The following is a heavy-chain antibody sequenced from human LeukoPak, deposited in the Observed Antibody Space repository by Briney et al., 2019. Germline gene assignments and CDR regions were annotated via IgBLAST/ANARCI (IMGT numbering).Heavy chain of an antibody. J-gene: IGHJ4*02. CDR2: IYSGGDT. CDR3: ARWPTIFGG. V-gene: IGHV3-66*01. Sequence: ETLSLTCTVSGGSISSSSYYWGWIRQPPGKGLEWVSVIYSGGDTDYADSVKGRFTISRDNSKNMLYLQMNSLRVEDTAVYYCARWPTIFGGWGQGTLVIVSS. D-gene: IGHD3-3*01. CDR1: GGSISSSSYY.